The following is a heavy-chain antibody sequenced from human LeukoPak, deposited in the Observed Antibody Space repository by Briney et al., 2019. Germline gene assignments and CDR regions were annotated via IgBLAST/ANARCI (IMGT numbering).Heavy chain of an antibody. V-gene: IGHV1-2*02. CDR3: ARDADVGYYDSSGQGPFDY. Sequence: GASVKVSCKASGYTFTVYYMHWVRQAPGQGLEWMGWINPNSGGTNYAQKFQGRVTMTSDTSISTAYMELSRLRSDDTAVYYCARDADVGYYDSSGQGPFDYWGQGTLATVSS. CDR1: GYTFTVYY. D-gene: IGHD3-22*01. CDR2: INPNSGGT. J-gene: IGHJ4*02.